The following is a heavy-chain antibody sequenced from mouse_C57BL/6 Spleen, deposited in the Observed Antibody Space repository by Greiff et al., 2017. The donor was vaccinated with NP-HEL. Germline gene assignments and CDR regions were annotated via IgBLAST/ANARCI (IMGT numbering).Heavy chain of an antibody. J-gene: IGHJ3*01. V-gene: IGHV1-64*01. CDR3: ARPVVPFAY. Sequence: QVQLQQPGAELVKPGASVKLSCKASGYTFTSYWMHWVKQRPGQGLEWIGMIHPNSGSTNYNEKFKSKATLTVDQSSSTAYMQLSSLTSEDSAVYDCARPVVPFAYWGQGTLVTVAA. CDR1: GYTFTSYW. CDR2: IHPNSGST. D-gene: IGHD1-1*01.